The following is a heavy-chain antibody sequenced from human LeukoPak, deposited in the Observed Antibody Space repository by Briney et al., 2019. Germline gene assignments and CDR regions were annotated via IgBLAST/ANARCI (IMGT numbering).Heavy chain of an antibody. CDR1: NYSISSGYY. Sequence: SETLSLTCTVPNYSISSGYYWGWIRQSPGKGLEWIGSIYHGGSTYYNPSLRSRVIVSVDTSKNHFSLKMRSVTAADTAVYYCARGPTTVTRAFDYWGQGTLVTVSS. J-gene: IGHJ4*02. D-gene: IGHD4-17*01. V-gene: IGHV4-38-2*02. CDR2: IYHGGST. CDR3: ARGPTTVTRAFDY.